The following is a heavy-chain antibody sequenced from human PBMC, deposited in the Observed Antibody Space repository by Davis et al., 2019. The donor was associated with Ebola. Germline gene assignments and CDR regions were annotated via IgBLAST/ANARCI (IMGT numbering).Heavy chain of an antibody. Sequence: ASVKVSCKASGYTFTSYGISWVRQAPGQGLEWMGWMNPKSGNTGYAQKFQGRVTMTRDTSITTAYMELSSLTSEDTAVYYCVRYPPSNWNEFDYWGQGTLVTVST. CDR1: GYTFTSYG. D-gene: IGHD1-20*01. J-gene: IGHJ4*02. V-gene: IGHV1-8*02. CDR2: MNPKSGNT. CDR3: VRYPPSNWNEFDY.